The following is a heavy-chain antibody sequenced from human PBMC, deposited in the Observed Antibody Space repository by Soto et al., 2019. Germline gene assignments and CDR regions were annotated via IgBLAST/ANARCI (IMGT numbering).Heavy chain of an antibody. CDR3: AKDVCGSGTFCHFDY. D-gene: IGHD3-10*01. Sequence: EVQLLESGGGLVQPGGSLRLSCAASEFTFTSYAMSWVRQAPGKGLEWVSAVGSDGGSTYYADSVKGRFTVSRDNSQNTLYLQMNNLRSVDTAVYYCAKDVCGSGTFCHFDYWGQGTLVTVSS. CDR1: EFTFTSYA. J-gene: IGHJ4*02. CDR2: VGSDGGST. V-gene: IGHV3-23*01.